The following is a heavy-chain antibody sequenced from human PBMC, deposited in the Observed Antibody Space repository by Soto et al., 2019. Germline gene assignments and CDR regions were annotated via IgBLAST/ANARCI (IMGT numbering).Heavy chain of an antibody. CDR3: ARVNAYDPGLGDY. D-gene: IGHD5-12*01. V-gene: IGHV1-18*01. J-gene: IGHJ4*02. Sequence: QVQLVQSGAEVRKPGASVKVSCKASGYTFTSYGISWVRQAPGQGLEWMGWIGAYNGNANYAQNVQGRVTITTDTSRSTAYMGLRSLRSDDTAMYYCARVNAYDPGLGDYWGQGTLVTVSS. CDR1: GYTFTSYG. CDR2: IGAYNGNA.